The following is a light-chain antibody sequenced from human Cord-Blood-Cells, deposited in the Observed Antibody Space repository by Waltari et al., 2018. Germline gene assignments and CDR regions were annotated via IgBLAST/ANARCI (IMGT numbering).Light chain of an antibody. Sequence: QYALTQPPSASGSPGQSVTISCTGTSSDVGGYNYVSWYQQHPGKAPKLMMHEVSKRPAGVPDRFSGSKSGNAASLTVSGLQAEDEADYYCSSYAGSNNWVFGGGTKLTVL. CDR1: SSDVGGYNY. J-gene: IGLJ3*02. CDR3: SSYAGSNNWV. CDR2: EVS. V-gene: IGLV2-8*01.